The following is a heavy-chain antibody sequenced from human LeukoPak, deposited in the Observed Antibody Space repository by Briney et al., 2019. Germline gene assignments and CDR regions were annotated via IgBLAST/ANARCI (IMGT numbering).Heavy chain of an antibody. CDR3: ATTPGSWFGNWFDP. CDR2: IYSGGST. CDR1: GFTVSSNY. V-gene: IGHV3-66*02. D-gene: IGHD3-10*01. J-gene: IGHJ5*02. Sequence: GGSLRLSXAASGFTVSSNYMSWVRQAPGKGLEWVSVIYSGGSTYYAGSVKGRFTISRDNSKNTLYLQMNSLRAEDTAVYYCATTPGSWFGNWFDPWGQGTLVTVSS.